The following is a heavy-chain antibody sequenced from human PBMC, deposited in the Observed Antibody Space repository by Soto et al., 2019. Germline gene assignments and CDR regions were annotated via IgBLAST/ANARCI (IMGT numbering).Heavy chain of an antibody. CDR3: ARDTAVTSYYYYYGMDV. J-gene: IGHJ6*02. CDR2: ISYDGSNK. CDR1: GFTFSSYA. Sequence: GGSLRLSCAASGFTFSSYAMHWVRQAPGKGLEWVAVISYDGSNKYYADSVKGRFTISRDNSKNTLYLQMNSLRAEDTAVYYCARDTAVTSYYYYYGMDVCGQGTTVTV. V-gene: IGHV3-30-3*01.